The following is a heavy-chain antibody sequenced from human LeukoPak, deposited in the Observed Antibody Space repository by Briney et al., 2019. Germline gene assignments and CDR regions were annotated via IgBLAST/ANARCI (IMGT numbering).Heavy chain of an antibody. J-gene: IGHJ4*02. Sequence: GGSLRLSCAASGFTFSSYGMHWVRQAPGKGLEWVAVISYDGSNKYYADSVKGRFTISRDNSKNTLYLQMNSLRAEDTAVYYCAKDPLLGAYWGQGTLVTVSS. CDR1: GFTFSSYG. D-gene: IGHD1-26*01. V-gene: IGHV3-30*18. CDR2: ISYDGSNK. CDR3: AKDPLLGAY.